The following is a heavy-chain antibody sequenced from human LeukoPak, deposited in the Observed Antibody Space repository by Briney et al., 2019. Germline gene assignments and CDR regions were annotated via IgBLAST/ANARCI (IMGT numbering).Heavy chain of an antibody. J-gene: IGHJ4*02. CDR2: INHSGST. CDR1: GGSFSGYY. Sequence: SETLSLTCAVYGGSFSGYYWSWIRQPPGKGLEWIGEINHSGSTNYNPSLKSRVTISVDTSKNQFSLKLSSVTAADTAVYYCARGRTTTSPYIDYWGQGTLVTVSS. CDR3: ARGRTTTSPYIDY. V-gene: IGHV4-34*01. D-gene: IGHD4-17*01.